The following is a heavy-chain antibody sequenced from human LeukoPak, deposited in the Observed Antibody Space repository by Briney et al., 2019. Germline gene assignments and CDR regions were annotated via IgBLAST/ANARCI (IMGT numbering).Heavy chain of an antibody. CDR3: ASPVVAATRGAFDI. CDR2: IIPIFGTA. V-gene: IGHV1-69*06. J-gene: IGHJ3*02. Sequence: GASVKVSCKASGGTFSSYAISWVRQAPGQGLEWMGGIIPIFGTANYAQKSQGRVTITADKSTSTAYMELSSLRSEDTAVYYCASPVVAATRGAFDIWGQGTMVTVSS. D-gene: IGHD2-15*01. CDR1: GGTFSSYA.